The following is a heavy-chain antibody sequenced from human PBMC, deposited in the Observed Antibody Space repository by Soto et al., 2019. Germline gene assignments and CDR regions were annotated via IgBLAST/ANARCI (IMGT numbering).Heavy chain of an antibody. CDR3: ARPYRDFYGLDV. V-gene: IGHV3-13*05. CDR1: GFTFRNYD. D-gene: IGHD4-4*01. CDR2: ISAAGDP. Sequence: EVQLVESGGGLVQPGGSLRLSCEASGFTFRNYDMHWVRQGPGKGLEWVSGISAAGDPDYADSVERRFTISRENAQNSFFLQMNSLRVGDTAVYYCARPYRDFYGLDVWGQGTTVIVSS. J-gene: IGHJ6*02.